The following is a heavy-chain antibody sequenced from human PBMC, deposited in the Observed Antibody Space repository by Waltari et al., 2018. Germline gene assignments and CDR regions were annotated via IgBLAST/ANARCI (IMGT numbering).Heavy chain of an antibody. CDR2: IYSGGST. V-gene: IGHV3-53*01. CDR1: GFTVRSNY. J-gene: IGHJ3*02. CDR3: ARSNVVVISSDAFDI. D-gene: IGHD3-22*01. Sequence: EVQLVESGGGLIQPGGSLRLSCAASGFTVRSNYMSWVRRAPGKGLEWVSVIYSGGSTYYADSVKGRFTISRDNSKNTLYLQMNSLRAEDTAVYYCARSNVVVISSDAFDIWGQGTMVTVSS.